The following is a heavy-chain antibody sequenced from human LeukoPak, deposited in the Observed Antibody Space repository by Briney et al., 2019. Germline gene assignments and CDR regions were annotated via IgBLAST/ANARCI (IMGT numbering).Heavy chain of an antibody. CDR3: ARDLGSGSYYPDAFDI. CDR2: ISSSSSYI. V-gene: IGHV3-21*01. D-gene: IGHD1-26*01. J-gene: IGHJ3*02. CDR1: GFTFSSYS. Sequence: GGSLRLSCAASGFTFSSYSMNWVRQAPGKGLEWVSSISSSSSYIYYADSVKGRFTISRDNAKNSLYLQMNSLRAEDTAVCFCARDLGSGSYYPDAFDIWGQGTMVTVSS.